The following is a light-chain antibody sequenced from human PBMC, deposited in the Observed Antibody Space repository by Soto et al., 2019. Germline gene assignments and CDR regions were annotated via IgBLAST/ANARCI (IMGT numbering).Light chain of an antibody. J-gene: IGKJ5*01. CDR3: QQRSNLPPT. CDR1: QFIDRY. V-gene: IGKV3-11*01. Sequence: NVVTQSPATRPLSPGERANLSCRASQFIDRYLAWYRQIPGQAPRLLIYDASNRATGIPDRFSGGGSGTDFTLTISSLEPEDFAVYYCQQRSNLPPTFGQGTRLEIK. CDR2: DAS.